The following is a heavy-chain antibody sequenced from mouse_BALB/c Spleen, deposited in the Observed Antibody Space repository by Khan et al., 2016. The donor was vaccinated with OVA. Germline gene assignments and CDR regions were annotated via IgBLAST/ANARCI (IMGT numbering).Heavy chain of an antibody. CDR3: DRKSYRYDFTY. J-gene: IGHJ3*01. Sequence: QVQLQQPGPGLVQPSQSLSITCTVSGFSLTTYGVHWVRQSPGKGLEWLGVIWSGGSTDYNAAFISRLSISKDNSKSQVFFKLNSLQADDTAKHYCDRKSYRYDFTYWGQGTLVTVST. CDR1: GFSLTTYG. V-gene: IGHV2-4-1*01. CDR2: IWSGGST. D-gene: IGHD2-14*01.